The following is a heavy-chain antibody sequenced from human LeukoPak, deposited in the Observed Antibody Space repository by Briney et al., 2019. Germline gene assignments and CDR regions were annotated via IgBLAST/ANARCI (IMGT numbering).Heavy chain of an antibody. V-gene: IGHV4-59*01. J-gene: IGHJ4*02. CDR3: ARDLGSCGWYAFTY. CDR2: IDYSAST. CDR1: GGSISSYY. Sequence: SETLTLTCTVSGGSISSYYWSWIRQPPGKGLEWIGYIDYSASTNSNPSIKSRVTISVDTFKNQCSMKLNSVNAADTAVYYCARDLGSCGWYAFTYWGQGTLVTVSS. D-gene: IGHD6-19*01.